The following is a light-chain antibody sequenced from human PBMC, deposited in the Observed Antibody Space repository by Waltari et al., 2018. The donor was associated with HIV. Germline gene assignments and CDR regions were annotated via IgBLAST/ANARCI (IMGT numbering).Light chain of an antibody. Sequence: QSALTQPASVSGSPGQSITISCTGSRSDVGGYNYVSWYQHHPGKAPKLVIYEVSNLASGVSNRFSWYKSGNTASLTISGLQAEDEGDYYCSSYTSSSTWVFGGGTKLTVL. CDR3: SSYTSSSTWV. CDR1: RSDVGGYNY. CDR2: EVS. V-gene: IGLV2-14*01. J-gene: IGLJ3*02.